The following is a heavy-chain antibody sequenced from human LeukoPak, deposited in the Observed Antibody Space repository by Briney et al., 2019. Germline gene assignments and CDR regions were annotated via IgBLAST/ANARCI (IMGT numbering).Heavy chain of an antibody. CDR3: GKDHDGFDI. Sequence: GGSLRLSCAASGFTFSAYSMAWVRQAPGKGLEWVSSVSGTGGVTYNADSLKGRFTISRDNSKSTVYLHMNSLRVEDTALYYCGKDHDGFDIWGQGTMVTVSS. J-gene: IGHJ3*02. V-gene: IGHV3-23*01. CDR1: GFTFSAYS. CDR2: VSGTGGVT.